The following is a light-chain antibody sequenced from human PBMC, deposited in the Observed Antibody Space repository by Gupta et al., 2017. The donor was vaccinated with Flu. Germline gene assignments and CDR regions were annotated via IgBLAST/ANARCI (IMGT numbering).Light chain of an antibody. J-gene: IGKJ1*01. CDR1: QSLVHRNGNTY. Sequence: DVVMTQSPLSLPVTLGQPASISCRSSQSLVHRNGNTYLTWFQQRPGQSPRLLIYRVSKRDSGVPYRFSGSGSGTDFTLKSIRVEAEEVGVYYGMQGTHWPTFGQGTKVEIK. CDR2: RVS. CDR3: MQGTHWPT. V-gene: IGKV2-30*02.